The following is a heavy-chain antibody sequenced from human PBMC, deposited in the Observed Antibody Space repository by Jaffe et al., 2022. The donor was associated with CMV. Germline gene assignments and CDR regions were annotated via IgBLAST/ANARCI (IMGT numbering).Heavy chain of an antibody. CDR3: ARDSDYYDSSGPKRTMAFDI. CDR1: GYTFTSYG. D-gene: IGHD3-22*01. Sequence: QVQLVQSGAEVKKPGASVKVSCKASGYTFTSYGISWVRQAPGQGLEWMGWISAYNGNTNYAQKLQGRVTMTTDTSTSTAYMELRSLRSDDTAVYYCARDSDYYDSSGPKRTMAFDIWGQGTMVTVSS. V-gene: IGHV1-18*04. CDR2: ISAYNGNT. J-gene: IGHJ3*02.